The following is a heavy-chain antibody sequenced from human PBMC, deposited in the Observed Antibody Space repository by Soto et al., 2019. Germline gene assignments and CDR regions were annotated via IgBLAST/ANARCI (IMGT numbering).Heavy chain of an antibody. CDR3: AHKGPEDWPLDY. CDR2: IYWDYSK. D-gene: IGHD3-9*01. Sequence: QITLKESGPTLVRPTQTLTLTCAFSGFSLSTSGVGVGWIRQPPGKALEWVAVIYWDYSKHYSTSLRSRLTITKDTSKNQVVLTMTNMDPMDTGTYYCAHKGPEDWPLDYWGQGTLVTVSS. CDR1: GFSLSTSGVG. J-gene: IGHJ4*02. V-gene: IGHV2-5*02.